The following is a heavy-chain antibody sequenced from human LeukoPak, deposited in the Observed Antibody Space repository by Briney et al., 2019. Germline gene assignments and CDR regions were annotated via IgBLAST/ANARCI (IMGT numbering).Heavy chain of an antibody. CDR1: GFTFSSYD. Sequence: GGSLRLSCAASGFTFSSYDMHWVRQATGKGLEWVSAIGTAGDANYPGSVKGRFTISRENAKNSLYLQMNSLRAGDTAVYYCARRPPAVGFGEFHYYYGMDVWGQGTTVTVSS. CDR3: ARRPPAVGFGEFHYYYGMDV. CDR2: IGTAGDA. J-gene: IGHJ6*02. V-gene: IGHV3-13*04. D-gene: IGHD3-10*01.